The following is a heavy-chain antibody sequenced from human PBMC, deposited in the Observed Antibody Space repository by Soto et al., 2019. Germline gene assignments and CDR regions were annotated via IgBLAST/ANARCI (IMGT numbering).Heavy chain of an antibody. V-gene: IGHV1-69*02. J-gene: IGHJ4*02. CDR3: ARSIAVAGRGPLNY. CDR1: GGTFSSYT. Sequence: SVKVSCKASGGTFSSYTSRWVRQAPGQGLEWMGRIIPILGIANYAQKFQGRVTITADKSTSTAYIELSSLRSEDTAVYYCARSIAVAGRGPLNYWGQGTLVTVSS. CDR2: IIPILGIA. D-gene: IGHD6-19*01.